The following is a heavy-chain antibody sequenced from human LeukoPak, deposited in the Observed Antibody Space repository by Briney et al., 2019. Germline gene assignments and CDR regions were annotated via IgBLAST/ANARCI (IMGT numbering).Heavy chain of an antibody. V-gene: IGHV1-18*04. CDR2: IRADNGDT. Sequence: ASVRVSCKTSGYKFLSHGISWVRQAPGQGLGWLGWIRADNGDTRFAQKFQGRFTMTTDTSTSTAHMELRSLRSDDTAVYYCARDWPTVIADIWGQGTLVTVSS. CDR1: GYKFLSHG. D-gene: IGHD4-11*01. J-gene: IGHJ1*01. CDR3: ARDWPTVIADI.